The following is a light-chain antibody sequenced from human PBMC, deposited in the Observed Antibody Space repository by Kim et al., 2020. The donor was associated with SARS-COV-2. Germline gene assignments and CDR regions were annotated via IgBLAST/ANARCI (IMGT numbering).Light chain of an antibody. Sequence: VSPGQTARITCSGDKLGDKYACWYQQKPGQSPVLVIYQDSKRPAGIPERFSGSNSGNTATLTISGTQAMDEADYYCQAWDSSTVVFGGGTQLTVL. CDR3: QAWDSSTVV. V-gene: IGLV3-1*01. J-gene: IGLJ2*01. CDR2: QDS. CDR1: KLGDKY.